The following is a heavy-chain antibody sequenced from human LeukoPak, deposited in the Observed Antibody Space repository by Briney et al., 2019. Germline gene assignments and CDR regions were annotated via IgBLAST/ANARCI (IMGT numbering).Heavy chain of an antibody. J-gene: IGHJ3*02. Sequence: SETLSLTCTVSGGSISSSCCSSGWIRQPPGKGLDWIGSAHYSGSTYYTPSLKGRVSISEDTSKNQFSLKLSSVTAADTAVYYCARHLPAAGGAFDIWGQGTMVTVSS. D-gene: IGHD6-13*01. CDR1: GGSISSSCCS. V-gene: IGHV4-39*01. CDR2: AHYSGST. CDR3: ARHLPAAGGAFDI.